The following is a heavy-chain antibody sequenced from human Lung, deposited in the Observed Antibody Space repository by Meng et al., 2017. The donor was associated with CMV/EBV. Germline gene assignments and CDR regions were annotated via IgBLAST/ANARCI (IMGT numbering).Heavy chain of an antibody. CDR1: GYTFSGYF. Sequence: ASVXVSXKASGYTFSGYFMYWVRQAPGQGLEWMGWINPKSGGTNYAQRFQGRVTMTRDTSTGTAYMELTRLRSDDTAVYYCARVLVMMYVDHYNIMDVWGQETTVTVSS. J-gene: IGHJ6*02. D-gene: IGHD2-8*01. V-gene: IGHV1-2*02. CDR3: ARVLVMMYVDHYNIMDV. CDR2: INPKSGGT.